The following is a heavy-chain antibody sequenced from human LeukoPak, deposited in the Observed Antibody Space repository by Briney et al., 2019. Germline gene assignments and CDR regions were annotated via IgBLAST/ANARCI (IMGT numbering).Heavy chain of an antibody. CDR2: ISSSSSYI. D-gene: IGHD4-17*01. Sequence: PSRSLRLSCAASGFTFDDYAMHWVRQAPGKGLEWVSSISSSSSYIYYADSVKGRFTISRDNAKNSLYLQMNSLRAEDTAVYYCAREHDYGDSGGFDYWGQGTLVTVSS. V-gene: IGHV3-21*01. J-gene: IGHJ4*02. CDR1: GFTFDDYA. CDR3: AREHDYGDSGGFDY.